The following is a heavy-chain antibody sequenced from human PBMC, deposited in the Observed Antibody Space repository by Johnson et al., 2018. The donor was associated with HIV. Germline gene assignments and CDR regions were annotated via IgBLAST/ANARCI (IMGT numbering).Heavy chain of an antibody. J-gene: IGHJ3*02. CDR3: ARDSTPWGGDYVDYAFDI. CDR1: GFSFSDYY. D-gene: IGHD4-17*01. Sequence: QVQLVESGGGLVKPGGSLRLSCAASGFSFSDYYMSWIRQAPGKGLESVSYISSSGSTIYYADSVKARFTISRDNAKKSRYLQMNSQRAEDTAVYYCARDSTPWGGDYVDYAFDIWGQGTMVTVSS. V-gene: IGHV3-11*04. CDR2: ISSSGSTI.